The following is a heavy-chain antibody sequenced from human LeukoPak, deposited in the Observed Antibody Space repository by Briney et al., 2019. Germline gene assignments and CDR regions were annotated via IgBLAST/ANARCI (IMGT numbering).Heavy chain of an antibody. CDR1: GFTFGSYG. CDR2: IWYDGSNK. CDR3: AKDGRSGYSSGWYGDPLYYFDY. Sequence: PGGSLRLSCAASGFTFGSYGMHWVRQAPGKGLEWVAVIWYDGSNKYYADSVKGRFTISRDNSKNTLYLQMNSLRAEDTAVYYCAKDGRSGYSSGWYGDPLYYFDYWGQGTLVTVSS. J-gene: IGHJ4*02. V-gene: IGHV3-33*06. D-gene: IGHD6-19*01.